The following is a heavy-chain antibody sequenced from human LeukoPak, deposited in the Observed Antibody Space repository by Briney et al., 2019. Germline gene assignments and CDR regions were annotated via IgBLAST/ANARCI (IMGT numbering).Heavy chain of an antibody. D-gene: IGHD3-10*01. J-gene: IGHJ6*02. CDR2: ISGSGDTT. V-gene: IGHV3-23*01. CDR1: GFTFKTHD. Sequence: QPGGSLRLSCVVSGFTFKTHDMTWVRQAPGKGLEWVSTISGSGDTTYYADPVKGRFTISRDNSKNTLFLQMNSLRAQDTAIYYCAKASYYLGYYYGMDVWGQGTTVTVSS. CDR3: AKASYYLGYYYGMDV.